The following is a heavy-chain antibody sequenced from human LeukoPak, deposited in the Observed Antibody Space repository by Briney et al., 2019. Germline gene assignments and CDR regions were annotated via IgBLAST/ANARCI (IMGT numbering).Heavy chain of an antibody. CDR3: ARRAYYYGSGVTGFDP. CDR1: GGSISSSSYY. CDR2: IYYSGST. D-gene: IGHD3-10*01. J-gene: IGHJ5*02. V-gene: IGHV4-39*07. Sequence: SETLSLTCTVSGGSISSSSYYWGWIRQPPGKGLEWIGSIYYSGSTYYNPSLKSRVTISVDTSKNQFSLKLSSVTAADTAVYYCARRAYYYGSGVTGFDPWGQGTLVTVSS.